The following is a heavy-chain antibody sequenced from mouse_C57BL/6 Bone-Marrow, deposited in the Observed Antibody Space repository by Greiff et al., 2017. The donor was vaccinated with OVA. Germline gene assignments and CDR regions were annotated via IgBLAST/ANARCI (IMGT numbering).Heavy chain of an antibody. Sequence: VKLQESGPELVKPGASVKISCKASGYAFSSSWMNWVKQRPGKGLEWIGRIYPGDGDTNYNGKFKGKATLTADKSSSTAYMQLSSLTSEDSAVYFCARGYYGSPFAYWGQGTLVTVSA. D-gene: IGHD1-1*01. V-gene: IGHV1-82*01. CDR2: IYPGDGDT. CDR1: GYAFSSSW. J-gene: IGHJ3*01. CDR3: ARGYYGSPFAY.